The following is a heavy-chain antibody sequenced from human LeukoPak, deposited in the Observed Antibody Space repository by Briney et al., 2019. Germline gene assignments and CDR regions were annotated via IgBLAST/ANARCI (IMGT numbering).Heavy chain of an antibody. CDR1: GFTFSNYG. Sequence: GSLRLSCAASGFTFSNYGMHWVRQAPGKVLEWAAFISYDGSKKYYADSVKGRFTISRDNSKNTLYLQMNSLRTEDTAVYYCARVISGYYCDHWGQGTLVTVSS. J-gene: IGHJ4*02. V-gene: IGHV3-30*05. CDR3: ARVISGYYCDH. CDR2: ISYDGSKK. D-gene: IGHD3-22*01.